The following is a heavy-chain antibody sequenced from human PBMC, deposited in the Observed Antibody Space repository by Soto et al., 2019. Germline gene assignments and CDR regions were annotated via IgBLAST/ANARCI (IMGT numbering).Heavy chain of an antibody. CDR2: INHSGST. J-gene: IGHJ6*03. D-gene: IGHD6-6*01. V-gene: IGHV4-34*01. CDR3: ASSAARPRYYYYYMDV. CDR1: GGSFSGYC. Sequence: SETLSLTCAVYGGSFSGYCWSWIRQPPGKGLEWNGEINHSGSTNYNPSLKSRVTISVDTSKNQFSLKLSSVTAADTAVYYCASSAARPRYYYYYMDVWGKGTTVTVSS.